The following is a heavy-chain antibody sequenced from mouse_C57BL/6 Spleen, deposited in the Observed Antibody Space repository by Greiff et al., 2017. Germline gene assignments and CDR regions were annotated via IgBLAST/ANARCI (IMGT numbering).Heavy chain of an antibody. CDR1: GYSFTGYY. CDR2: INPSTGGT. D-gene: IGHD1-1*01. V-gene: IGHV1-42*01. Sequence: VQLKQSGPELVKPGASVKISCKASGYSFTGYYMNWVKQSPEKSLEWIGEINPSTGGTTYNQKFKDKATLTVDKSSSTAYMQLQSLTSEDAAVYYCARPRYGSSWFAYWGQGTLVTVSA. J-gene: IGHJ3*01. CDR3: ARPRYGSSWFAY.